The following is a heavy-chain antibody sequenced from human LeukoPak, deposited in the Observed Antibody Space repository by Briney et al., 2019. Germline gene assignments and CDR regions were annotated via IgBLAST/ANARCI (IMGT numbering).Heavy chain of an antibody. J-gene: IGHJ4*02. CDR1: GFTFDDYA. CDR2: ISWNSGSI. Sequence: PGRSLRLSCAASGFTFDDYAMHWVRQAPGKGLEWVSGISWNSGSIGYADSVKGRFTISRDNAKNSLYLQMNSLRAEDTALYYCATILRYYDSSGYSYWGQGTLVTVSS. CDR3: ATILRYYDSSGYSY. V-gene: IGHV3-9*01. D-gene: IGHD3-22*01.